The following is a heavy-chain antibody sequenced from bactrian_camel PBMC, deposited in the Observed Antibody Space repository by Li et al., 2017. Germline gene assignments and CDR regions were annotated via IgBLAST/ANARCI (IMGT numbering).Heavy chain of an antibody. CDR1: GGSFSDQ. J-gene: IGHJ4*01. CDR3: AVDLRISGGCSAHTPPVLGN. V-gene: IGHV3S53*01. Sequence: HVQLVESGGGSVQAGGSLRLSCVGSGGSFSDQMGWFRQAPGKERRGFASIATDGTRTYLASVKGRFTISRDNANNTLYLEMNTLKPEDTAMYYCAVDLRISGGCSAHTPPVLGNRGQGTQVTVS. CDR2: IATDGTR. D-gene: IGHD7*01.